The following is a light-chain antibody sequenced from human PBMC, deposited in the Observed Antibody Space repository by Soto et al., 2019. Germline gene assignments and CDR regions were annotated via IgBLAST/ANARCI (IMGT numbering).Light chain of an antibody. V-gene: IGKV1-5*01. CDR3: QSYRNFSWT. CDR1: QSISRW. J-gene: IGKJ1*01. Sequence: EIRMSQSPSTVSASVGDSVTIPCQASQSISRWLARYQQMPGKAPKFLMYDVSTLESGVPLRFSGSGSGTEFTLTINSLQPDDFATYYCQSYRNFSWTFGQGTKVDIK. CDR2: DVS.